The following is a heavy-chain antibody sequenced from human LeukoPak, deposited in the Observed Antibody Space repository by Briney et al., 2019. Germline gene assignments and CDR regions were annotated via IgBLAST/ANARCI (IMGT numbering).Heavy chain of an antibody. CDR2: ISSSSSYI. D-gene: IGHD6-6*01. V-gene: IGHV3-21*01. J-gene: IGHJ4*02. CDR3: ARFYSSSSVDFDY. Sequence: PGGSLRLSCAASGFTFSSYSMTWVRQAPGKGLEWVSSISSSSSYIYYADSVKGRFTISRDNAKNSLYLQMNSLRAEDTAVYYCARFYSSSSVDFDYWGQGTLVTVSS. CDR1: GFTFSSYS.